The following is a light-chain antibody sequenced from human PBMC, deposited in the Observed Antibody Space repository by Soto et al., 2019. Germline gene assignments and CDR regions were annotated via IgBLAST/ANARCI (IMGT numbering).Light chain of an antibody. CDR2: GVS. V-gene: IGLV2-23*02. CDR3: CSYASGSTWV. Sequence: QSALTQPASVSASPGQSITISCTGGKNDIGSSDYVSWYQQHPGKAPKLIIYGVSNRPSGTSDRFSGSTSGNTASLTISGLQAEDEADYYCCSYASGSTWVFGGGTKVTVL. J-gene: IGLJ3*02. CDR1: KNDIGSSDY.